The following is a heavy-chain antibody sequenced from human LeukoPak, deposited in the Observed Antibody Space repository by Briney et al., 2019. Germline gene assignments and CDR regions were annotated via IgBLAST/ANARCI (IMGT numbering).Heavy chain of an antibody. D-gene: IGHD1-26*01. CDR2: ISSSTSYI. CDR1: GFTFSSYS. Sequence: GGSLRLSCAASGFTFSSYSMNWVRQAPGKGLEWVSSISSSTSYICYADSVRGRFTISRDNAKNSLYLQMNSLRTEDAAVYYCARDPIGRPPRDWGQGTLVTVSS. V-gene: IGHV3-21*01. J-gene: IGHJ4*02. CDR3: ARDPIGRPPRD.